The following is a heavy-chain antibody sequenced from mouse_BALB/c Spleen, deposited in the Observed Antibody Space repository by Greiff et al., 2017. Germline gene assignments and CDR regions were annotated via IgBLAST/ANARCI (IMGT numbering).Heavy chain of an antibody. CDR3: ARRGYDEAWFAY. J-gene: IGHJ2*01. CDR1: GFNIKDTY. Sequence: QVQLKESGAELVKPGASVKLSCTASGFNIKDTYMHWVKQRPEQGLEWIGYINPSSGYTNYNQKFKDKATLTADKSSSTAYMQLSSLTSEDSAVYYCARRGYDEAWFAYWGQGTTLTVSS. V-gene: IGHV1S26*01. D-gene: IGHD2-3*01. CDR2: INPSSGYT.